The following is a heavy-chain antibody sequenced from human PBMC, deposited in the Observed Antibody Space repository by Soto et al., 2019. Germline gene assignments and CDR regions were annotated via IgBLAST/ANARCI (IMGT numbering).Heavy chain of an antibody. D-gene: IGHD1-26*01. Sequence: PGGSLRLSCAASGFTFSSYWMHWVRQAPGKGLVWVSRIISDGSSTSYADSVKGRFTISRDNAKNTLYLQMNSLRAEDTAVYYCARDKRPVGAIPFDYWGQGTLVTVSS. J-gene: IGHJ4*02. CDR3: ARDKRPVGAIPFDY. V-gene: IGHV3-74*01. CDR1: GFTFSSYW. CDR2: IISDGSST.